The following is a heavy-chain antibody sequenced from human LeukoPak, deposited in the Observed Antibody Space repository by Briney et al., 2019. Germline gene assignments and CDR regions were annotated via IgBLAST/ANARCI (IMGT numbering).Heavy chain of an antibody. J-gene: IGHJ4*02. CDR1: GYTVTSYY. D-gene: IGHD1-20*01. Sequence: ASVKVSCKASGYTVTSYYMHWVRQAPGQGLEWMGWINPNSGATNYAQRFQGRVTMTRDTSISTAYMELTRLRSDDTAVNYCARGGYNWNDSEFNFDYWGQGTLVTVSS. CDR2: INPNSGAT. V-gene: IGHV1-2*02. CDR3: ARGGYNWNDSEFNFDY.